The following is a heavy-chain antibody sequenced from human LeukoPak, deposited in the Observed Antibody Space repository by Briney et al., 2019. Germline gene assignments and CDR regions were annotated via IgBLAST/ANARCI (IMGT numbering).Heavy chain of an antibody. V-gene: IGHV4-61*01. D-gene: IGHD1-26*01. Sequence: PSETLSLTCTVSGGSVSSGSYYWNWIRQPPGKGLEWIGYIHYSGSTNYNPSLKSRVTISVDTSKNQFSLKLSSVTAADTAVYYCARSASGNYYLHYWGQGTLVTVSS. J-gene: IGHJ4*02. CDR3: ARSASGNYYLHY. CDR1: GGSVSSGSYY. CDR2: IHYSGST.